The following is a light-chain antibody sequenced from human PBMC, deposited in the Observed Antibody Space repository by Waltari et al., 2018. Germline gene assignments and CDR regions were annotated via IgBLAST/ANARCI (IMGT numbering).Light chain of an antibody. CDR3: QTWDTDIHVV. Sequence: QLVLTQSPSASASLGASVKLTCTLSLGHTNYAIPWPPQQPNNVPRFLMKLNSDGSHTRGDGIPDRFSGSSSGAERFLTISSLQSEDEGDYYCQTWDTDIHVVFGGGTK. J-gene: IGLJ2*01. V-gene: IGLV4-69*01. CDR1: LGHTNYA. CDR2: LNSDGSH.